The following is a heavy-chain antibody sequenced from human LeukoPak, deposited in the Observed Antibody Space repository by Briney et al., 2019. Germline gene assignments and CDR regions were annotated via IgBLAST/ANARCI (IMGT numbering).Heavy chain of an antibody. CDR3: ARDMVVTAIPYDAFDI. J-gene: IGHJ3*02. CDR2: ISSSSSYI. CDR1: GFAFSSYS. Sequence: PGGSLRLSCAASGFAFSSYSMNWVRQAPGKGLEWVSSISSSSSYIYYADSVKGQFTISRDNAKNSLYLQMNSLRAEDTAVYYCARDMVVTAIPYDAFDIWGQGTMVTVSS. V-gene: IGHV3-21*01. D-gene: IGHD2-21*02.